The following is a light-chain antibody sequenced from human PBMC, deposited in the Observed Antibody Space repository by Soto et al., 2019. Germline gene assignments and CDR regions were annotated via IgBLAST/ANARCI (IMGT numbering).Light chain of an antibody. J-gene: IGLJ3*02. CDR2: LESSGSY. CDR1: SGHSSYV. CDR3: ETWDTNTRV. V-gene: IGLV4-60*02. Sequence: QSVLTQSSSASASLGSSVKLTCTLSSGHSSYVIAWHQQQPGKAPRYLMKLESSGSYNKGSGVPDRFSGSGSGADRYLTISNLQFEDEADYYCETWDTNTRVFGGGTQLTVL.